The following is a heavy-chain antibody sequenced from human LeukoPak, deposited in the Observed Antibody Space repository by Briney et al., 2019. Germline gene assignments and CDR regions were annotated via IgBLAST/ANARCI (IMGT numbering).Heavy chain of an antibody. D-gene: IGHD5-12*01. V-gene: IGHV3-21*01. J-gene: IGHJ6*03. Sequence: GGFLRLSCAASGFTFNTYNMNWVRQAPGKGLEWVSSISSSSSSYIYYADSVKGRFTISRDNAKNSLYLQMNSLRAEDTAVYYCAREHSGYDFPGRDYYYMDVWGKGTTVTVSS. CDR1: GFTFNTYN. CDR2: ISSSSSSYI. CDR3: AREHSGYDFPGRDYYYMDV.